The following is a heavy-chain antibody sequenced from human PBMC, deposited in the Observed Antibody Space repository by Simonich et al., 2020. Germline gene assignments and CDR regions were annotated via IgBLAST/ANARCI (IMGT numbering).Heavy chain of an antibody. CDR1: GYTFTGYY. Sequence: QVQLVQSGAEVKKPGASVKVSCKASGYTFTGYYMHWVRQAPGKGLEWRGWTNPNRGGTNYAQKFQGRVTRTRDTSISTAYMELSRLRSDDTAVYYCARDSYSSWYFDLWGRGTLVTVSS. V-gene: IGHV1-2*02. CDR3: ARDSYSSWYFDL. CDR2: TNPNRGGT. D-gene: IGHD6-13*01. J-gene: IGHJ2*01.